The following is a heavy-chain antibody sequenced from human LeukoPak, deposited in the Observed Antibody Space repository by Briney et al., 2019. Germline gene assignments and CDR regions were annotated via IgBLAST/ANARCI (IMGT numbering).Heavy chain of an antibody. CDR2: IIPIFGTA. CDR1: GGTFSSYA. V-gene: IGHV1-69*13. CDR3: ARDGWNDGYFDY. J-gene: IGHJ4*02. D-gene: IGHD1-1*01. Sequence: SVKVSCKASGGTFSSYAISWVRQAPGRGLEWMGGIIPIFGTANYAQKFQGRVTITADESTSTAYMELSSLRSEDTAVYYCARDGWNDGYFDYWGQGTLVTVSS.